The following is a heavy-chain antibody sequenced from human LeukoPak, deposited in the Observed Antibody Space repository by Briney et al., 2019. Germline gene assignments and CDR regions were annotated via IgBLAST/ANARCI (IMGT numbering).Heavy chain of an antibody. V-gene: IGHV1-69*13. Sequence: SVKVSCKASGGTFSSYAISWVRQAPGQGLEWMGGIIPIFGTANYAQKFQGRVTITADESTSTAYMELSSLRSDDTAVYYCARDTSVVVPAAPGYWGQGTLVTASS. CDR2: IIPIFGTA. CDR1: GGTFSSYA. D-gene: IGHD2-2*01. CDR3: ARDTSVVVPAAPGY. J-gene: IGHJ4*02.